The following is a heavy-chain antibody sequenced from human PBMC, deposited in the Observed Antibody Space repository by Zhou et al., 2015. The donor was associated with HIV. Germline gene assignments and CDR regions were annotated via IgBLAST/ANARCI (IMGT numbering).Heavy chain of an antibody. J-gene: IGHJ3*02. D-gene: IGHD3-10*01. CDR3: ARDNGYGSGSYYRRDDAFDI. Sequence: QVQLVQSGAEVKKPGSSVKVSCKASGGTFSSYAISWVRQAPGQGLEWMGGIIPIFGTANYAQKFQGRVTITADESTSTAYMELSSLRSEDTAVYYCARDNGYGSGSYYRRDDAFDIWGQGTMVTVSS. CDR1: GGTFSSYA. CDR2: IIPIFGTA. V-gene: IGHV1-69*01.